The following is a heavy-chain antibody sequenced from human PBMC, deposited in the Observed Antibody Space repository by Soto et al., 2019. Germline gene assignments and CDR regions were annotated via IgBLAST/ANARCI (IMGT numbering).Heavy chain of an antibody. V-gene: IGHV3-49*04. CDR1: GFTFGDYA. D-gene: IGHD6-19*01. CDR3: TRDARVRAVAGSVVDY. CDR2: IRSKAYGGTT. J-gene: IGHJ4*02. Sequence: PVGSLRLSCTASGFTFGDYAMSWVRQAPGKGLEWVGFIRSKAYGGTTEYAASVKGRFTISRDDSKSIAYLQMNSLKTEDTAVYYCTRDARVRAVAGSVVDYWSQGTLVTVSS.